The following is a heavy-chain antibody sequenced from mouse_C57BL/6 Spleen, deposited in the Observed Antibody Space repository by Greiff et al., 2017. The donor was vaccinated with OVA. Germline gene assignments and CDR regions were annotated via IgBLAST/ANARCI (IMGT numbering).Heavy chain of an antibody. J-gene: IGHJ3*01. CDR3: TDYGSSSRFAY. D-gene: IGHD1-1*01. CDR1: GFNIKDYY. CDR2: IDPEDGDT. V-gene: IGHV14-1*01. Sequence: EVQLQQSGAELVRPGASVKLSCTASGFNIKDYYMHWVKQRPEQGLEWIGRIDPEDGDTEYAPKFQGKATMTADTSSNTAYLQLSSLTSEDTAVYYCTDYGSSSRFAYWGQGTLVTVSA.